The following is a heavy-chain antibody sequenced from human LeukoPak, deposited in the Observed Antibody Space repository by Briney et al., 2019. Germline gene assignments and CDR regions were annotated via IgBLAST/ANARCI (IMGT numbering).Heavy chain of an antibody. Sequence: GESLRLSCGASGLTVSSYAMSWVRQAPGKGLEWVSTIIGSTANTYYADSVKGRFTISRDDSKNTVYLQMNSLRAEDTAVYSCAKYTSGTSYRGLDQWGHGTLVTDSS. D-gene: IGHD3-10*01. J-gene: IGHJ4*01. CDR3: AKYTSGTSYRGLDQ. CDR1: GLTVSSYA. V-gene: IGHV3-23*01. CDR2: IIGSTANT.